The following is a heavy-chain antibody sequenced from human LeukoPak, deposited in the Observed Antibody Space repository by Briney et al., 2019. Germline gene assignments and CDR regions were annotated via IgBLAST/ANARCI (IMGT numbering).Heavy chain of an antibody. D-gene: IGHD2-21*01. J-gene: IGHJ4*02. CDR1: GFTFSNYW. Sequence: GGSLRLSCVASGFTFSNYWMSWVRQAPGKGLEWVANINQAGSEEYYVDSMEGRFTISRDNAKNSLYLQLNSLRAEDTAVYYCAIASGGRGGLDSWGQGTLVTVSS. V-gene: IGHV3-7*03. CDR2: INQAGSEE. CDR3: AIASGGRGGLDS.